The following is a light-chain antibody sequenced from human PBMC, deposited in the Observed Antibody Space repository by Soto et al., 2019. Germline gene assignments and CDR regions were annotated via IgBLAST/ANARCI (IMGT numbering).Light chain of an antibody. Sequence: DIQVTQSPSSLSASVGDRVTITCRASQSISSYLNWYQQKPGKAPKLLIYAASSLQSGVPSRFSGSGSGTDLTLTISSLQPEDFATYYCQQYYSYPRTFGQGTKVDIK. V-gene: IGKV1-39*01. J-gene: IGKJ1*01. CDR2: AAS. CDR1: QSISSY. CDR3: QQYYSYPRT.